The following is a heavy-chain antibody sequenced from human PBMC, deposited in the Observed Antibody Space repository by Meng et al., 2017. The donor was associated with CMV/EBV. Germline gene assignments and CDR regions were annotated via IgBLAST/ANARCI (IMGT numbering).Heavy chain of an antibody. D-gene: IGHD1-26*01. Sequence: SCEAFGFTFSSFWMSWVRQAPGKGLEWVANIKKDGSEKYYVDSVKGRFTISRDNAKNSLSLQMNSLSVEDTAVYYCATYSGYYSMNQWGPGTLVTVSS. J-gene: IGHJ4*02. CDR1: GFTFSSFW. V-gene: IGHV3-7*01. CDR3: ATYSGYYSMNQ. CDR2: IKKDGSEK.